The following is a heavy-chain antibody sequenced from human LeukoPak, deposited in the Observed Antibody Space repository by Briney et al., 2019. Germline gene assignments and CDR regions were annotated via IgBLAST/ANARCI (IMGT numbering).Heavy chain of an antibody. CDR1: GFTFSIYG. CDR2: ISYDGSNE. CDR3: ARWVVATMFDY. Sequence: PGGSLRLSCAASGFTFSIYGMHWVRQAPGKGLEWVAVISYDGSNEYYIDSVKGRFTISRDNSKKTLFLQMNSLRAEDTAVYYCARWVVATMFDYWGPGTLVTVSS. J-gene: IGHJ4*02. V-gene: IGHV3-30*03. D-gene: IGHD5-12*01.